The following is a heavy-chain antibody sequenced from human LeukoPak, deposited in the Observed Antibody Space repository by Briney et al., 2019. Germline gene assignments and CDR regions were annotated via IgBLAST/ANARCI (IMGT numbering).Heavy chain of an antibody. V-gene: IGHV1-69*05. Sequence: GASVKVSCKASGGTFSSYAISWVRQAPGQGLEWMGGIIPIFGTANYAQKFQGRVTITTDESTSTAYMELSSLRSEDTAVYYCASPAPTDGFRYYYDSSGFISPREYFQHWGQGTLVTVSS. CDR3: ASPAPTDGFRYYYDSSGFISPREYFQH. CDR1: GGTFSSYA. J-gene: IGHJ1*01. CDR2: IIPIFGTA. D-gene: IGHD3-22*01.